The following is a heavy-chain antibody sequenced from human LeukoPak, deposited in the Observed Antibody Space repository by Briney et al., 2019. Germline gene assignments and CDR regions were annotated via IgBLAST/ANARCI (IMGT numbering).Heavy chain of an antibody. V-gene: IGHV3-74*01. J-gene: IGHJ5*01. CDR1: GFTFSSYW. CDR2: ISGDGTSA. CDR3: ARVAQSGSNNLALFDS. Sequence: GGSLRLSCAASGFTFSSYWMHWVRQAPGKRPVWVSRISGDGTSASYADSVKGRFTISRDNAKNTLNLQMNSLRAEDPAVYYCARVAQSGSNNLALFDSWGQGTLVTVSS. D-gene: IGHD1-26*01.